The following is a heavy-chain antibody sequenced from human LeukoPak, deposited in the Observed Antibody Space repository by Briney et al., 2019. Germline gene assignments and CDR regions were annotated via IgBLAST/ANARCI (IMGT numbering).Heavy chain of an antibody. Sequence: SVKVSCKASGGTFSSYAISWVRQAPGQGLEWMGRIIPILGIANYAQKFQGRVTITADKSTSTAYMELSSLRSEDTAVYYCARSQGDYYDSSGYSNWFDPWGQGTLVTVSS. J-gene: IGHJ5*02. D-gene: IGHD3-22*01. CDR2: IIPILGIA. CDR1: GGTFSSYA. CDR3: ARSQGDYYDSSGYSNWFDP. V-gene: IGHV1-69*04.